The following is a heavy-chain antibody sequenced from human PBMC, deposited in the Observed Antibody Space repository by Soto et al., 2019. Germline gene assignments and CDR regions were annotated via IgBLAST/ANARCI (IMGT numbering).Heavy chain of an antibody. Sequence: GESLKISCAASGFTFSSYAMSWVRQAPGKGLEWVSVISGSGITTYYADSVKGRFTISRDNSKNTLYLQVNSLRAEDTAVYYCAKDLRGGATSIDYWGQGTLVTVSS. CDR2: ISGSGITT. CDR3: AKDLRGGATSIDY. V-gene: IGHV3-23*01. J-gene: IGHJ4*02. CDR1: GFTFSSYA. D-gene: IGHD1-26*01.